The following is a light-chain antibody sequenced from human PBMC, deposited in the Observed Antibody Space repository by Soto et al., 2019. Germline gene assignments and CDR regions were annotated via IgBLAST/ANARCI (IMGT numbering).Light chain of an antibody. CDR3: QHYGTSTTLFT. Sequence: ETVMTQSPSTLSLSPGDRVTLSCRASQSVTSGYLAWYQQKPGQPPRLLIYGATSRATGITDKCSGGGSGTDFTLTISRLEPEDFAMYYCQHYGTSTTLFTFGPGTKLDI. V-gene: IGKV3-20*01. CDR1: QSVTSGY. J-gene: IGKJ3*01. CDR2: GAT.